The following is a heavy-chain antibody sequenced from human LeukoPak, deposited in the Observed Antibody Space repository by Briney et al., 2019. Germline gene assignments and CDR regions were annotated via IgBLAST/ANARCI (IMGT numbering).Heavy chain of an antibody. J-gene: IGHJ5*02. CDR2: IYHSGST. D-gene: IGHD4-17*01. CDR3: ARNYNQRGGPTVTLFLAKIHWFDP. V-gene: IGHV4-38-2*02. CDR1: GYSISSGYY. Sequence: SETLSLTCTVSGYSISSGYYWGWIRQPPGKGLECIGSIYHSGSTYYNPSLKSRVTISVDTSKNQFSLKLSSVTAADTAVYYCARNYNQRGGPTVTLFLAKIHWFDPWGQGTLVTVSS.